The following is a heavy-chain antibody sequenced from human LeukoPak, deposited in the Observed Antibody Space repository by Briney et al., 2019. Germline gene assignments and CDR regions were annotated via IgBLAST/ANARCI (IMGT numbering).Heavy chain of an antibody. J-gene: IGHJ4*02. CDR1: GGTFSSYA. CDR2: IIPIFGTA. CDR3: ARGGAGRGFDY. V-gene: IGHV1-69*13. D-gene: IGHD1-26*01. Sequence: ASVKVSCKASGGTFSSYAISWVRQAPGQGLEWMGGIIPIFGTANYAQKFQGRVTITADESTGTAYMELSSLRSEDTAVYYCARGGAGRGFDYWGQGTLVTVSS.